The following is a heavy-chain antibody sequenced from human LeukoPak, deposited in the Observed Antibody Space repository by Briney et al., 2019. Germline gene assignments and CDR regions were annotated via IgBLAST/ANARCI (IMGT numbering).Heavy chain of an antibody. CDR3: ARAKPNPQITTPKRQRYGMDV. Sequence: PSETLSLTCAVYGGSFSGYYWSWIRQPPGKGLEWIGEINHSGSTNYNPSLKCRVTISVDTSKNQFSLKLSSVTAADTAVYYCARAKPNPQITTPKRQRYGMDVWGQGTLVTVSS. D-gene: IGHD3-3*01. J-gene: IGHJ6*02. V-gene: IGHV4-34*01. CDR2: INHSGST. CDR1: GGSFSGYY.